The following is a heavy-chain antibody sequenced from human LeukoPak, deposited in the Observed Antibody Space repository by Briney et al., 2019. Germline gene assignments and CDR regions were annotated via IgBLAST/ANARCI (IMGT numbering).Heavy chain of an antibody. Sequence: GGSLRLSCAASGFTFSSYAMSWIRQAPGKGLEWVPAISGSGGSTYYADSVKGRFTISRDNSKNTLYLQMNSLRAEDTAVYYCAKVGDFWSGDFDYWGQGTLVTVSS. CDR2: ISGSGGST. CDR1: GFTFSSYA. J-gene: IGHJ4*02. D-gene: IGHD3-3*01. V-gene: IGHV3-23*01. CDR3: AKVGDFWSGDFDY.